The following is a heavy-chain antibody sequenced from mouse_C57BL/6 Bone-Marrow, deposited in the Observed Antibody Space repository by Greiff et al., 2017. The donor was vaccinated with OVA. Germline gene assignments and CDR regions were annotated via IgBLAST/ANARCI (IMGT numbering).Heavy chain of an antibody. J-gene: IGHJ2*01. Sequence: VQLVESGAELARPGASVKLSCKASGYTFTSYGISWVKQRTGQGLEWIGEIYPRSGNTYYNEKFKGKATLTADKSSSTAYMELRSLTSEDSAVYFGARGGPHYYGSSPLDYWGQGTTLTVSS. CDR1: GYTFTSYG. V-gene: IGHV1-81*01. CDR2: IYPRSGNT. D-gene: IGHD1-1*01. CDR3: ARGGPHYYGSSPLDY.